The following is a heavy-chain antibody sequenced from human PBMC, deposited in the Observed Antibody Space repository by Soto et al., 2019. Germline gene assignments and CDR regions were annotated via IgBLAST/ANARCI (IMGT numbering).Heavy chain of an antibody. CDR3: ARWGDYGGNSKYYFDY. D-gene: IGHD4-17*01. V-gene: IGHV4-4*07. J-gene: IGHJ4*02. CDR1: GGSISSYY. CDR2: IYSSGST. Sequence: SETLSLTXTVSGGSISSYYWSWIRQPAGKGLEWIGRIYSSGSTNYNPSLKSRVTMSLDTSKNQLSLKLNSVTAADTAVYYCARWGDYGGNSKYYFDYWGQGTLVTVSS.